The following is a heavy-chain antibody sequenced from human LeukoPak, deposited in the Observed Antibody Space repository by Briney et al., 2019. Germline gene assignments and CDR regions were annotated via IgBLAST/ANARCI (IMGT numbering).Heavy chain of an antibody. CDR3: ARDLSYYYDSNVLPYYFDY. CDR2: ISSSGSTI. CDR1: GFTFSSHA. V-gene: IGHV3-11*01. J-gene: IGHJ4*02. D-gene: IGHD3-22*01. Sequence: GGSLRLSCSASGFTFSSHAMSWVRLAPGKGLEWVSYISSSGSTIYYADSVKGRFTISRDNAKNSLYLQMNSLRAEDTAVYYCARDLSYYYDSNVLPYYFDYWGQGTLVTVSS.